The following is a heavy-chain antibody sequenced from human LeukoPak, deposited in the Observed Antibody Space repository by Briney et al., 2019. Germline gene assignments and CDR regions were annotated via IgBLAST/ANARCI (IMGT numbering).Heavy chain of an antibody. CDR2: ISYDGSNK. J-gene: IGHJ4*02. V-gene: IGHV3-30-3*01. Sequence: GGSLRLSCTASGSTFSSYTMHWVRQAPGKGLEWVAVISYDGSNKYYADSVKGRFTISRDNSKNTLYLQMNSLRAEDTAVYYCARDSTPRYYDILTGYYTAVGYFDYWGQGTLVTVSS. CDR3: ARDSTPRYYDILTGYYTAVGYFDY. D-gene: IGHD3-9*01. CDR1: GSTFSSYT.